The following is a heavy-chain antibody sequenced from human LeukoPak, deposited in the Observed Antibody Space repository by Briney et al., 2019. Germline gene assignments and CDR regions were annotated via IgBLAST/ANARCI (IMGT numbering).Heavy chain of an antibody. D-gene: IGHD3-22*01. CDR1: GYSFTSYW. CDR3: ARSSDSSGFYDYFDY. CDR2: IYPGGSDT. Sequence: GESLKISCEGSGYSFTSYWIGWVRQMPGKGLEWVAIIYPGGSDTIYSPSFQGQVTISADNSISTAYLQWSSLKASDTAMYYCARSSDSSGFYDYFDYWGKGTLVTVSS. V-gene: IGHV5-51*01. J-gene: IGHJ4*02.